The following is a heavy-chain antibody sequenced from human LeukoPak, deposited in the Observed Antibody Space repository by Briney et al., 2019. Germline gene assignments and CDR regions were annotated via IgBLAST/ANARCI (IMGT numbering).Heavy chain of an antibody. CDR1: GYTFTSYA. CDR3: ARDQGEYGDYVTFWDY. V-gene: IGHV1-3*01. J-gene: IGHJ4*02. D-gene: IGHD4-17*01. Sequence: GASVKVSFKASGYTFTSYAMHWVRQAPGQRLEGMGWINAGNGNTKYSQKFQGRVTITRDTSASTAYMELSSLRSEDTAVYYCARDQGEYGDYVTFWDYWGQGTLVTVSS. CDR2: INAGNGNT.